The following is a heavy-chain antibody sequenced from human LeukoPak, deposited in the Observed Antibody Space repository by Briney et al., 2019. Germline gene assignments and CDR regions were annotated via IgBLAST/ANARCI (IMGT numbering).Heavy chain of an antibody. D-gene: IGHD3-10*01. CDR3: ARRYYGSGSYYKHSDY. CDR1: GFTFSSYA. Sequence: GSLRLSCAASGFTFSSYAMSWVRQPPGKGLEWIGSIYYSGSTYYNPSLTSRVTISVDTSKNQFSLKLSSVTAADTAVYYCARRYYGSGSYYKHSDYWGQGALVTVSS. CDR2: IYYSGST. V-gene: IGHV4-39*01. J-gene: IGHJ4*02.